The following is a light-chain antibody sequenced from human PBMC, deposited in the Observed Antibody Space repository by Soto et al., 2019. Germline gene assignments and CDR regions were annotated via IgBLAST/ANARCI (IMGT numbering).Light chain of an antibody. CDR3: QKYSSAPLT. V-gene: IGKV1-27*01. CDR1: QGISNY. CDR2: LAS. J-gene: IGKJ4*01. Sequence: DIQMTQSPSSLSASVGDRVTITCRASQGISNYVAWYQQKPGEVPKLLIYLASTLQSGVPSRFSGSGSGTVFTLTISSLQPEDVATYYCQKYSSAPLTFGGGTKVEIK.